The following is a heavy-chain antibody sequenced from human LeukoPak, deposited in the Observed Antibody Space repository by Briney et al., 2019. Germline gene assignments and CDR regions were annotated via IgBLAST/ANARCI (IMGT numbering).Heavy chain of an antibody. CDR2: IWYDGSKT. CDR1: GFTFSSYG. CDR3: ARDLEWLLSTWGMPDY. Sequence: GRSLRLSCGASGFTFSSYGMHWVRQAPGKGLEWVAVIWYDGSKTYYADSVKGRFTISRDNSNSYLQMNSLRAEDTAVYYCARDLEWLLSTWGMPDYWGQGTLVTVSS. D-gene: IGHD3-3*01. V-gene: IGHV3-33*01. J-gene: IGHJ4*02.